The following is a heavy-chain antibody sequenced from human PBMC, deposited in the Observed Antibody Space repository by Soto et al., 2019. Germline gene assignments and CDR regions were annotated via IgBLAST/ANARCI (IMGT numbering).Heavy chain of an antibody. J-gene: IGHJ4*02. D-gene: IGHD3-10*01. CDR2: IYYSGST. CDR1: GGSFSGYY. V-gene: IGHV4-59*01. Sequence: TSETLSLTCAVYGGSFSGYYWSWIRQPPGKGLEWIGYIYYSGSTNYNPSLKSRVTISVDTSKNQFSLKLSSVTAADTAVYYCARVWGYYFGYWGQGTLVTVSS. CDR3: ARVWGYYFGY.